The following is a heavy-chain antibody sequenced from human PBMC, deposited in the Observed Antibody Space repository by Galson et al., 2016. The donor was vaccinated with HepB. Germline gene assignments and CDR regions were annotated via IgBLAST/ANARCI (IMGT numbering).Heavy chain of an antibody. D-gene: IGHD3-16*01. V-gene: IGHV3-43*01. J-gene: IGHJ5*02. Sequence: SLRLSCAASGFTFDDYTMNWVRQVPGKGLEWVSLITWDGGSTKYADSVKGRFTISRDNAKNSLYLQMNSLRAEDMAVYYCARESIGGFDPWGQGTLVTVSS. CDR2: ITWDGGST. CDR3: ARESIGGFDP. CDR1: GFTFDDYT.